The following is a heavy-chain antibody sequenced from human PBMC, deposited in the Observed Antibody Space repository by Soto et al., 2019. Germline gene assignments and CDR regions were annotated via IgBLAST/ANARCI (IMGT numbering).Heavy chain of an antibody. J-gene: IGHJ3*02. V-gene: IGHV3-33*01. Sequence: QVHLVESGGGVVQPGRSLTLSCAASGFSFRTSGMHWVRQAPGKGLEWVTGMWYDGHVEGYLDSVKGRFTISRDNSNSVMSLQMSNLRVDETAVYYCAGCLPKVAGGAFDSWGHGTMVTVSS. CDR2: MWYDGHVE. D-gene: IGHD2-15*01. CDR1: GFSFRTSG. CDR3: AGCLPKVAGGAFDS.